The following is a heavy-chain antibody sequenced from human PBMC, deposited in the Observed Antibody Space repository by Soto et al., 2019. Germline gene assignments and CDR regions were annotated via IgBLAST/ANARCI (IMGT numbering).Heavy chain of an antibody. V-gene: IGHV1-2*04. J-gene: IGHJ5*02. CDR1: GYTFTRYN. D-gene: IGHD6-13*01. Sequence: ASVKVSCKTPGYTFTRYNIHWVRQAPGQRLEWMGWINPNSGGTNYAQKFQGWVTMTRDTSISTAYMELSRLRSDDTAVYYCARDWSSWSPTTWGQGTLVTVSS. CDR2: INPNSGGT. CDR3: ARDWSSWSPTT.